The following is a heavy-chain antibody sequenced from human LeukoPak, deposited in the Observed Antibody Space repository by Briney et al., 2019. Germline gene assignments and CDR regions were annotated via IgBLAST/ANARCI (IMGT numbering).Heavy chain of an antibody. V-gene: IGHV1-2*02. J-gene: IGHJ5*02. D-gene: IGHD4-17*01. CDR3: ARADYGDYLATWFDP. Sequence: GASVKVSCKASGYTFTGYYMHWVRQAPGQGLEWMGWINPNSGGTNYAQKFQGRVTMTRDTSISTAYMELSRLRSDDTAVYYFARADYGDYLATWFDPWGQGTLVTVSS. CDR2: INPNSGGT. CDR1: GYTFTGYY.